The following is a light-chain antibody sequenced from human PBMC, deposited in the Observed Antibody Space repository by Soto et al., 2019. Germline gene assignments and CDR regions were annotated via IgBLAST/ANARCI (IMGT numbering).Light chain of an antibody. V-gene: IGKV3D-15*01. CDR3: QEYNAWPPGT. CDR2: DAS. J-gene: IGKJ1*01. CDR1: QSVKNH. Sequence: EIGLTQSPATLSASSGEGITISCRASQSVKNHLARYQHKPGQAPRLLFYDASIRATGIPARFSAGGSGTEFTLVISSLLFEDAAVYYCQEYNAWPPGTFGQGAKVEIK.